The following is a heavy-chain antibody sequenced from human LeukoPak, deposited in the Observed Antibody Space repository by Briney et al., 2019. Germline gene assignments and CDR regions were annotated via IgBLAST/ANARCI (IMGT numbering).Heavy chain of an antibody. V-gene: IGHV4-34*01. D-gene: IGHD5-18*01. CDR1: GGSFSGYY. Sequence: PSETLSLTCAVYGGSFSGYYWTWIRQPPGKGLEWIGEISHSGSTKSNPSLKSRLTILVDTSKNQFSLKLSSVTAADTAVYYCARGRRYSIGYYYYMDVWDEGTTVTVSS. J-gene: IGHJ6*03. CDR3: ARGRRYSIGYYYYMDV. CDR2: ISHSGST.